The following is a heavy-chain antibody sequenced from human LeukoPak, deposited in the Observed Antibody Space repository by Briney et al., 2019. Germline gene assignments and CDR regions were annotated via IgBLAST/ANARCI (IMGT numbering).Heavy chain of an antibody. J-gene: IGHJ6*03. V-gene: IGHV4-4*07. CDR2: IYTSGST. CDR1: GGSISSYY. CDR3: ARGASDDSSGYYYYYYYMDV. D-gene: IGHD3-22*01. Sequence: SETLSLTCTASGGSISSYYWSWIRQPAGKGLEWIGRIYTSGSTNYNPSLKSRVTMSVDTSKNQFSLKLSSVNAADTAVYYCARGASDDSSGYYYYYYYMDVWGKGTTVTVSS.